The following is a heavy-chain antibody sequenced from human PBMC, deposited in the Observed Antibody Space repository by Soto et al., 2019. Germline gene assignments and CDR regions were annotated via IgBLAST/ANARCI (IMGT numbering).Heavy chain of an antibody. V-gene: IGHV4-31*03. CDR2: IYYSGGT. J-gene: IGHJ6*03. CDR3: ARKDSGYADYMDV. Sequence: QVQLQESGPGLVKPSQTLSLTCTVSGGSISRGGYYWSWIRQHPGKGLEWIGYIYYSGGTYYNPSLKSRVTISVDTSENQFSLRLSSVTAADTAVYYCARKDSGYADYMDVWGKGTRVTVSS. D-gene: IGHD5-12*01. CDR1: GGSISRGGYY.